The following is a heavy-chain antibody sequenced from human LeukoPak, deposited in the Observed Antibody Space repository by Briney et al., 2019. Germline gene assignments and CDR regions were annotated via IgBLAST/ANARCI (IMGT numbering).Heavy chain of an antibody. V-gene: IGHV3-30*02. CDR3: AKDGGWFGDSFLDY. D-gene: IGHD3-10*01. CDR1: GFTFSSYW. J-gene: IGHJ4*02. CDR2: IRYDGSNK. Sequence: GGSLRLSCAASGFTFSSYWMSWVRQAPGKGLEWVAFIRYDGSNKYYADSVKGRFTISRDNSKNTLYLQMNSLRAEDTAVYYCAKDGGWFGDSFLDYWGQGTLVTVSS.